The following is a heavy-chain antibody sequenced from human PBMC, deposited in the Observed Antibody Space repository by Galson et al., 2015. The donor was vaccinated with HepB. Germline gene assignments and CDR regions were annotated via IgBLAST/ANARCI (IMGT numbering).Heavy chain of an antibody. CDR3: ARGLPGYSSSWYDY. Sequence: SEPLSLTCAVYGGSFSGYDWNWIRQPPEKGLEWIGEINRGGRTNYNPSLKSRVTISVDRSKNQFSLKLISVTAADTAVYYCARGLPGYSSSWYDYWGQGNLVTVSS. CDR1: GGSFSGYD. J-gene: IGHJ4*02. D-gene: IGHD6-13*01. V-gene: IGHV4-34*01. CDR2: INRGGRT.